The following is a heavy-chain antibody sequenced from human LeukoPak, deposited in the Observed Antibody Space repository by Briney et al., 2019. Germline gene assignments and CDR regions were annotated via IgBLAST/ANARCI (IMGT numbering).Heavy chain of an antibody. CDR1: GFTFSSYG. CDR3: AKVPRGGYYDSSGYYYILGPSFDY. Sequence: GGSLRLSCAASGFTFSSYGMHWVRQAPGKGLEWVAFVRYDGSNKYYADSVKGRFTISRDNSKNTLYLQMNSLRAEDTAVYYCAKVPRGGYYDSSGYYYILGPSFDYWGQGTLVTVSS. V-gene: IGHV3-30*02. D-gene: IGHD3-22*01. J-gene: IGHJ4*02. CDR2: VRYDGSNK.